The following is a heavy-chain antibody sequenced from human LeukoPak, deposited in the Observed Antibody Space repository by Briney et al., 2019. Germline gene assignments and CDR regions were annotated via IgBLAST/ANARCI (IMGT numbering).Heavy chain of an antibody. V-gene: IGHV3-48*01. J-gene: IGHJ4*02. CDR3: ARVRWDYYGSGSYPLFDY. Sequence: GGSLRLSCAASGFTFSSYSMNWVRQAPGKGLEWVSYISSSSSTIYYADSVKGRFTISRDNAKNSLYLQVNSLRAEDTAVYYCARVRWDYYGSGSYPLFDYWGQGTLVTVSS. D-gene: IGHD3-10*01. CDR2: ISSSSSTI. CDR1: GFTFSSYS.